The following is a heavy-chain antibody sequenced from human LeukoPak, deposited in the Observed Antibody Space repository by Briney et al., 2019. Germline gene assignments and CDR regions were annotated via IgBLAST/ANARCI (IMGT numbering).Heavy chain of an antibody. Sequence: GGSLRLSCAASGFTFRSYGMHWVRQAPGKGLEWVAFIRYDGSNKYYADSVKGRFTISRDNSKNTLYLQVNSLRAEDTAVYYCAKDYPSSAWFLFDYWGQGTLVTVSS. CDR2: IRYDGSNK. D-gene: IGHD6-13*01. V-gene: IGHV3-30*02. CDR1: GFTFRSYG. CDR3: AKDYPSSAWFLFDY. J-gene: IGHJ4*02.